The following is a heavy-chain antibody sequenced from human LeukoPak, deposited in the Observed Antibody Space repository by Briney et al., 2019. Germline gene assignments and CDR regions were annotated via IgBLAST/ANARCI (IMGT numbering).Heavy chain of an antibody. J-gene: IGHJ3*02. V-gene: IGHV4-4*02. CDR3: ARDTGGRGRLDGFDI. CDR2: IYHTEST. CDR1: GGSTSRNNW. D-gene: IGHD5-12*01. Sequence: SETLSLTCAVSGGSTSRNNWWIWVRQPPGKGLEWIGEIYHTESTNYNPSLKSRVTISIDKSKNQFSLKLGSVTAADTAMYYCARDTGGRGRLDGFDIWGPGTMVTVSS.